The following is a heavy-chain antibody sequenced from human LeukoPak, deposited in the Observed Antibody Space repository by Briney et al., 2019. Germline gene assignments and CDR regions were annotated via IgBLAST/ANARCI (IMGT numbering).Heavy chain of an antibody. V-gene: IGHV4-59*01. D-gene: IGHD6-19*01. CDR3: ARSHSSDWSDFDY. CDR1: GGSISNYF. Sequence: PSETLSLTCSVSGGSISNYFWSWIRHPPGKGLEWIGYIYSGGNTKYNPSLKSRVTISVDTSKNQFSLKLSSVTAADTAVYYCARSHSSDWSDFDYWGQGTLVTVSS. J-gene: IGHJ4*02. CDR2: IYSGGNT.